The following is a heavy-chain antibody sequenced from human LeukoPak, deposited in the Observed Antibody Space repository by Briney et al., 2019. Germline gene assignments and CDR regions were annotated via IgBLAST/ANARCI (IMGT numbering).Heavy chain of an antibody. CDR3: ARCGVALPIGY. V-gene: IGHV3-11*01. D-gene: IGHD1-26*01. CDR1: GFTFRDYY. CDR2: ISSSGSTI. Sequence: GGSVTLSRAASGFTFRDYYMSWIRQPRGKGLEWVSYISSSGSTIYYPDSVKGRFTISRHNAKNSLYLQMNSLRAEDTAVYYCARCGVALPIGYWGQGTLVTVSS. J-gene: IGHJ4*02.